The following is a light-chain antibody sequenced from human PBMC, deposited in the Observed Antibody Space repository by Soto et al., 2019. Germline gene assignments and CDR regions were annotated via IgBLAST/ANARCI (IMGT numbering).Light chain of an antibody. Sequence: QSVLTQPPSVSGAPGQRVTISCTGSSSNIGAGYDVHWYQQLPGTAPKLLIYGNSKRPSGVPDRFSGSKSGTSASLAITGVQAEDEADYYCQSYDSSLSGSVFGGGTQLTVL. CDR2: GNS. V-gene: IGLV1-40*01. J-gene: IGLJ2*01. CDR1: SSNIGAGYD. CDR3: QSYDSSLSGSV.